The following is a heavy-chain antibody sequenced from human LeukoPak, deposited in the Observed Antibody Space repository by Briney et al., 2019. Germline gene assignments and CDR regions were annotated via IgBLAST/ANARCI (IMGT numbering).Heavy chain of an antibody. J-gene: IGHJ5*02. CDR2: ISGGGANT. CDR1: GFAFSTYA. D-gene: IGHD1-26*01. Sequence: PGGSLRLSCAVSGFAFSTYAMSWVRQAPGKGLEWVSAISGGGANTYYADSVKGRLTISRDNSKNTLYLQMNSLRAEDTAVYYCAKGRVAATTWFDPWGQGTLVTVSS. CDR3: AKGRVAATTWFDP. V-gene: IGHV3-23*01.